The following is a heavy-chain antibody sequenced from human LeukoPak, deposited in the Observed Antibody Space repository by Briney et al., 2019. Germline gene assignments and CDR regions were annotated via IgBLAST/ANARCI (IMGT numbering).Heavy chain of an antibody. CDR1: GGTFSSYA. CDR2: IIPILGIA. Sequence: SVTVSCTASGGTFSSYAISWVRQAPGQGLEWMGRIIPILGIANYAQKFQGRVTITADKSTSTAYMELSSLRSEDTAVYYCARGNGLRDYYYYGMDVWGQGTTVTVSS. V-gene: IGHV1-69*04. J-gene: IGHJ6*02. CDR3: ARGNGLRDYYYYGMDV. D-gene: IGHD2-8*01.